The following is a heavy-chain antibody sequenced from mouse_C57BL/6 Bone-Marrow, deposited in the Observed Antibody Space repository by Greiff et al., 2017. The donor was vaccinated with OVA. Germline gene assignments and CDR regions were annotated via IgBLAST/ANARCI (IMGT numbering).Heavy chain of an antibody. Sequence: QVQLQQPGAELVKPGASVKMSCKASGYTFTSYWITWVKQRPGQGLEWIGDIYPGSGSTNYNEKFKSKATLTVDTSSSTAYMQRSSLTSEDSAVYYCAREADGPTSGDYWGQGTSVTVSS. CDR1: GYTFTSYW. D-gene: IGHD2-3*01. CDR3: AREADGPTSGDY. J-gene: IGHJ4*01. V-gene: IGHV1-55*01. CDR2: IYPGSGST.